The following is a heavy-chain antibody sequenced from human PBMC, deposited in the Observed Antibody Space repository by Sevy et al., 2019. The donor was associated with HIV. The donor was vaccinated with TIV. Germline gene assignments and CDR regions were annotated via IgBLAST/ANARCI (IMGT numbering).Heavy chain of an antibody. V-gene: IGHV4-39*02. CDR1: GGSISDYTYY. D-gene: IGHD2-15*01. CDR3: GSVTDALRTRGDF. J-gene: IGHJ4*02. CDR2: IYYTGST. Sequence: SETLSLTCSFSGGSISDYTYYWSWVRQTPGQGLEWIGSIYYTGSTYYSPSFKSRATLSVDLSKNHISLRLNSVTAADTAVYYCGSVTDALRTRGDFWGQGILVTVSS.